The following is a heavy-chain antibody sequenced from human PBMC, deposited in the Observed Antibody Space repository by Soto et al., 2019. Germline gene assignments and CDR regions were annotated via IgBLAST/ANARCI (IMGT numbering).Heavy chain of an antibody. CDR2: IFPDDSDT. Sequence: PGESLKISCKVSGYSFTTNWIAWVRQRPGKGLEWMGSIFPDDSDTRYSPSFQGQVTISVDKAVTTAYLQWSSLKASDSAMYYCARPIGSSSWFDLWGRGALGTGSA. J-gene: IGHJ5*02. V-gene: IGHV5-51*01. CDR1: GYSFTTNW. CDR3: ARPIGSSSWFDL. D-gene: IGHD2-2*01.